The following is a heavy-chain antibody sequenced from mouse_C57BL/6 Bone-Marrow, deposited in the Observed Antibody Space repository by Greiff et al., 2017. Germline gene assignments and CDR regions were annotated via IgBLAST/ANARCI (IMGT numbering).Heavy chain of an antibody. Sequence: VQLQESGPGLVAPSQSLSITCTVSGFSLTSYAISWVRQPPGKGLEWLGVIWTGGGTNYNSALKSRLSISKDNSKSQVFLKMNSLQTDDTARYYCAAYYSNFYYAMDYWGQGTSVTVSS. CDR1: GFSLTSYA. CDR2: IWTGGGT. V-gene: IGHV2-9-1*01. D-gene: IGHD2-5*01. J-gene: IGHJ4*01. CDR3: AAYYSNFYYAMDY.